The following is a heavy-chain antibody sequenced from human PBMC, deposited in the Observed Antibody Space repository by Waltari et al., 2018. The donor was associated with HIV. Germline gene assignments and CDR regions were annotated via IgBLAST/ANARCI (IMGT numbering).Heavy chain of an antibody. CDR1: GDRFPTYF. CDR3: ARGEDISLTHLPPGFRLEF. V-gene: IGHV1-2*06. J-gene: IGHJ4*01. D-gene: IGHD2-15*01. Sequence: QTLLLQSASQVKTPGASVTLSCTVSGDRFPTYFLSWLRPAPGQGFEWLGRINPDSGDTTYSQTCQTRVTMTRDTASASTYMELTRLTSADTAMYFCARGEDISLTHLPPGFRLEFWGHGTLVTVSS. CDR2: INPDSGDT.